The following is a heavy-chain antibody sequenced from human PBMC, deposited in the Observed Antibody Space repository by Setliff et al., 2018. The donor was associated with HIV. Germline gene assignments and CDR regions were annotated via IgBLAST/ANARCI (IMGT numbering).Heavy chain of an antibody. CDR1: GYTFTGYY. CDR3: ASKVHCTNGVCLDAFDI. D-gene: IGHD2-8*01. J-gene: IGHJ3*02. CDR2: VNPNSGGT. Sequence: ASVKVSCKASGYTFTGYYIHWVRQAPGQGLEWMGRVNPNSGGTNYAQKFQGRVTMTRDTSISTAYMELSRLRSDDTGVYYCASKVHCTNGVCLDAFDIWGQGTMVTVSS. V-gene: IGHV1-2*05.